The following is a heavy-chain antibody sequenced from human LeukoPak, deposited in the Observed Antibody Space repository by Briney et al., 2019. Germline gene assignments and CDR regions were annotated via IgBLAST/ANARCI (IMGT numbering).Heavy chain of an antibody. D-gene: IGHD6-6*01. CDR1: GYSISSGYY. J-gene: IGHJ4*02. V-gene: IGHV4-38-2*02. CDR2: IYYSGST. CDR3: ARRGASSSEEY. Sequence: SETLSLTCTVSGYSISSGYYWGWIRQPPGKGLEWIGSIYYSGSTYYNPSLESRVTISVDTSKNQFSLKVSSVTAADTAVYYCARRGASSSEEYWGQGTLVIVSS.